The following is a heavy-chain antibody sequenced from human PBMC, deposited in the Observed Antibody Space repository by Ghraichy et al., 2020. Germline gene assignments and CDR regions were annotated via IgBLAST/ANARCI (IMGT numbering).Heavy chain of an antibody. CDR3: ARVKTDYGGTFAWLDT. D-gene: IGHD4-23*01. Sequence: SQTLSLTCAISGDSVSSNGAAWNWIRQSPSRGLEWLGRTYYRSIWFNDYALSVKGRITINPDTSKNRFSMQLNSVTPEDTAVYYCARVKTDYGGTFAWLDTWGQGTLVTVSS. V-gene: IGHV6-1*01. CDR2: TYYRSIWFN. J-gene: IGHJ5*02. CDR1: GDSVSSNGAA.